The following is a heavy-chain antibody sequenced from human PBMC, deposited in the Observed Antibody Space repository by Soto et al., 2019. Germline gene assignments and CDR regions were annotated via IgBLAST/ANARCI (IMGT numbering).Heavy chain of an antibody. J-gene: IGHJ5*02. V-gene: IGHV3-74*01. D-gene: IGHD5-18*01. CDR2: ISSDGSRT. CDR3: AKVGLSSYGQNWFDP. Sequence: GGSLRLSCAASGFRFNYYWVHWVHKDPGQGLVWVSRISSDGSRTDYADSVKGRFTISRDNAKNTLYLQMNSLRDEDTAVYYCAKVGLSSYGQNWFDPWGQGTLVTVSS. CDR1: GFRFNYYW.